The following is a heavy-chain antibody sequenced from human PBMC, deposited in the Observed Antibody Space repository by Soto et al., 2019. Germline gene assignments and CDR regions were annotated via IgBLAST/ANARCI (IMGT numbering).Heavy chain of an antibody. J-gene: IGHJ5*02. CDR2: MNPNNGNT. V-gene: IGHV1-8*01. Sequence: QVQLVQSGAEVKKPGASVKVSCKASGYTFTSYDNNWVRQATGQGLEWMGRMNPNNGNTAYAQKFQGRVTMTRTTSISTAYMELSSLRSEDTAVYYCARGADNWNDGYWFDPWGQGTLVTVSS. CDR1: GYTFTSYD. CDR3: ARGADNWNDGYWFDP. D-gene: IGHD1-1*01.